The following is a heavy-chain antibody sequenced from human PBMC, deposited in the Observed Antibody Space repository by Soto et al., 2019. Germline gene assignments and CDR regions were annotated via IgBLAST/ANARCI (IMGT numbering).Heavy chain of an antibody. V-gene: IGHV4-61*01. D-gene: IGHD3-3*01. CDR2: IYYSGST. Sequence: QVQLQESGPGLVKPSETLSLTCTVSGGSVSSGSYYWSWIRQPPGKGLEWLGYIYYSGSTNYNPPRKSRVTISVDTSKNQCSLKLSSVTAADTAVYYCARWNYDFWSGYYGWFDPWGQGTLVTVSS. CDR3: ARWNYDFWSGYYGWFDP. J-gene: IGHJ5*02. CDR1: GGSVSSGSYY.